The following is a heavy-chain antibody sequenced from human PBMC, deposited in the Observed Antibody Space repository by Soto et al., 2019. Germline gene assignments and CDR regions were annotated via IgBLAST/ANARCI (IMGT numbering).Heavy chain of an antibody. V-gene: IGHV3-53*01. CDR1: GFTVSSNY. Sequence: GGSLRLSCAASGFTVSSNYMSWVRQAPGKGLEWVSVIYSGGSTYYADSVKGRFTISRDNSKNTLYLQMNSLRAEDTAVYYCATSIAAAGPFDYWGQGTLVTVSS. J-gene: IGHJ4*02. D-gene: IGHD6-13*01. CDR3: ATSIAAAGPFDY. CDR2: IYSGGST.